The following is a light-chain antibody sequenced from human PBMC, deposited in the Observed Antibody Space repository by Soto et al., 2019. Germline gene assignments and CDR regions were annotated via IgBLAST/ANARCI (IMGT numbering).Light chain of an antibody. CDR2: EGS. CDR1: SSDVGSSNL. CDR3: CSFARSSTSYV. Sequence: QSALTQPASVSGSPGQSITISCTGTSSDVGSSNLVSWYQQHPGKTPKLIIYEGSRRPSGVSGRFSGSMSGNAASLTISGHQAEDEADYYCCSFARSSTSYVFGTGTKLTVL. J-gene: IGLJ1*01. V-gene: IGLV2-23*01.